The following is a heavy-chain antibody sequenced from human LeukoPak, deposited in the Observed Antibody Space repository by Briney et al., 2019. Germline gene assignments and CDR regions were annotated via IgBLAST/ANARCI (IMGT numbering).Heavy chain of an antibody. V-gene: IGHV3-23*01. CDR1: GFTFSSYA. CDR3: APYGGRRGTAMVPYFDY. CDR2: ISGSGGST. J-gene: IGHJ4*02. Sequence: PGGSLRLSCAASGFTFSSYAMSWVRQAPGKGLEWVSAISGSGGSTYYADSVKGRFTISRDNSKNTLYLQMNSLRAEDTAVYYCAPYGGRRGTAMVPYFDYWGQGTLVTVSS. D-gene: IGHD5-18*01.